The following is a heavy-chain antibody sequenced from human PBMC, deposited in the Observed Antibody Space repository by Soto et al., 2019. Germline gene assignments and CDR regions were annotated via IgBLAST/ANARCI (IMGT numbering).Heavy chain of an antibody. V-gene: IGHV3-48*01. J-gene: IGHJ6*03. D-gene: IGHD5-18*01. CDR2: ISSSSSTI. Sequence: GGSLRLSCAASGFTFSSYSMNWVRQAPGKGLEWVSYISSSSSTIYYADSVKGRFTISRDNAKNSLYLQMNSLRAEDTAVYYCARGTFEVDTAMVTDYYYYYMDVWGKGTTVTVSS. CDR3: ARGTFEVDTAMVTDYYYYYMDV. CDR1: GFTFSSYS.